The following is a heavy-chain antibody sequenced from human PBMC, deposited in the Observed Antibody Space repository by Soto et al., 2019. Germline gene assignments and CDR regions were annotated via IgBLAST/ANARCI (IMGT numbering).Heavy chain of an antibody. Sequence: GGSLRLSCAASGITFSNYWMTWVRQAPGKGLEWVADIKYDGSEKYYVDSVKGRFTISRDNAKNSLFLQMSSLRAEDTAVYYCAREAATSHYYYYYMDVWGKGTTVTVSS. V-gene: IGHV3-7*01. J-gene: IGHJ6*03. CDR3: AREAATSHYYYYYMDV. D-gene: IGHD2-15*01. CDR1: GITFSNYW. CDR2: IKYDGSEK.